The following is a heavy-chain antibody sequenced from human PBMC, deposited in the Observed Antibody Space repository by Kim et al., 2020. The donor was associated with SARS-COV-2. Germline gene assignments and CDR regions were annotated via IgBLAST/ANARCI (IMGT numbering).Heavy chain of an antibody. CDR3: ARGGKVLSAGTDF. D-gene: IGHD3-16*02. Sequence: ASVKVSCKASGYTFTNCYMNWVRQAPGQGLEWMGIIDPSVGSARSTQKFQGRLTMTRDTSTSTAYMELNSLRSEDTAIYYCARGGKVLSAGTDFWGQGTLVTVSS. J-gene: IGHJ4*02. V-gene: IGHV1-46*01. CDR2: IDPSVGSA. CDR1: GYTFTNCY.